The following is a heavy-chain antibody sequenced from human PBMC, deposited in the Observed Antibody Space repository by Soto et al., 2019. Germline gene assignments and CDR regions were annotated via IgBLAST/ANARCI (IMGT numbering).Heavy chain of an antibody. J-gene: IGHJ6*02. CDR3: ARVLRYFDGYYGMDV. CDR2: ISASGSST. Sequence: GGSLRLSCVVSGFTFSSYGMTWVRQAPGKGLEWVSGISASGSSTYYADSVKGRFIISRDDSKSSLYLQMNSLRAEDTAVYYCARVLRYFDGYYGMDVWGQGTTVTVSS. V-gene: IGHV3-23*01. D-gene: IGHD3-9*01. CDR1: GFTFSSYG.